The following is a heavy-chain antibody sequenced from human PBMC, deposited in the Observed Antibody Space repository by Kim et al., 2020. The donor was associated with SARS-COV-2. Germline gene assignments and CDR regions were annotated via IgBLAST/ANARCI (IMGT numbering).Heavy chain of an antibody. D-gene: IGHD4-17*01. CDR3: AREGGAGVTTRRDAFDI. J-gene: IGHJ3*02. V-gene: IGHV1-46*01. Sequence: ASVKVSCKASGYTFTSYYMHWVRQAPGQGLEWMGIINPSGGSTSYAQKFQGRVTMTRDTSTSTVYMELSSLRSEDTAVYYGAREGGAGVTTRRDAFDIWGQGTMVTVSS. CDR1: GYTFTSYY. CDR2: INPSGGST.